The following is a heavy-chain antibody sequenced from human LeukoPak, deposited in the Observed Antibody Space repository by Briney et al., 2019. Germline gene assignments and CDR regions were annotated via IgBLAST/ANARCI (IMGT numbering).Heavy chain of an antibody. J-gene: IGHJ5*02. CDR2: INHSGST. Sequence: SETLSLTCAVYGGPFSGYYWSWIRQPPGKGLEWIGEINHSGSTNYNPSLKSRVTISVDTSKNQFSLKLSSVTAADTAVYYCARGVGGPVPTMTVNWFDPWGQGTLVTVSS. V-gene: IGHV4-34*01. CDR3: ARGVGGPVPTMTVNWFDP. CDR1: GGPFSGYY. D-gene: IGHD3-22*01.